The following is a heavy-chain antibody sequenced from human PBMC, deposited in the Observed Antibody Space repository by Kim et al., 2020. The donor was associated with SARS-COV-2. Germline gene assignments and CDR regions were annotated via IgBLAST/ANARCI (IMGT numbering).Heavy chain of an antibody. CDR1: GGSISSSSYY. Sequence: SETLSLTCTVSGGSISSSSYYWGWIRQPPGKGLEWIGSIYYSGSTYYNPSLKSRVTISVDTSKNQFSLKLSSVTAADTAVYYCARLHSGSYYLFDYWGQGTLVTVSS. CDR2: IYYSGST. D-gene: IGHD1-26*01. J-gene: IGHJ4*02. V-gene: IGHV4-39*01. CDR3: ARLHSGSYYLFDY.